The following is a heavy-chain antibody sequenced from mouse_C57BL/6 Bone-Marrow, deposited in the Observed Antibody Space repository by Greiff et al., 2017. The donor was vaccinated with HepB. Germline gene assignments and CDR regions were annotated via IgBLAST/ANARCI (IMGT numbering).Heavy chain of an antibody. CDR2: IYPRSGNT. CDR3: ARKITTVVADYYAMDY. Sequence: VQRVESGAELARPGASVKLSCKASGYTFTSYGISWVKQRTGQGLEWIGEIYPRSGNTYYNEKFKGKATLTADKSSSTAYMELRSLTSEDSAVYFCARKITTVVADYYAMDYWGQGTSVTVSS. CDR1: GYTFTSYG. V-gene: IGHV1-81*01. D-gene: IGHD1-1*01. J-gene: IGHJ4*01.